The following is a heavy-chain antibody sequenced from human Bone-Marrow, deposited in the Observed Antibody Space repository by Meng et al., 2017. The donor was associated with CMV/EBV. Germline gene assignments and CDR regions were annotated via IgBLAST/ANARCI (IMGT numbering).Heavy chain of an antibody. CDR3: ASGIAVAGNDY. D-gene: IGHD6-19*01. CDR1: GFTFSSNW. CDR2: IKQDGSEK. J-gene: IGHJ4*02. V-gene: IGHV3-7*03. Sequence: EVQLVESGGGLVQPGGSLRLSCAASGFTFSSNWMSWVRQAPGKGLEGVANIKQDGSEKYYVDSVKGRFTISRDNAKNSLYLQMNSLRAEDTAVYYCASGIAVAGNDYWGQGTLVTVSS.